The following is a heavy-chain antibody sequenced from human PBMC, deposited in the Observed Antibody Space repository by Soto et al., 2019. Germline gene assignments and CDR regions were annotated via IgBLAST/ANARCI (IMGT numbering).Heavy chain of an antibody. CDR3: AASCVACGGFNYYGMDV. CDR1: GGSISSGGYY. V-gene: IGHV4-31*03. D-gene: IGHD5-12*01. CDR2: IYYSGST. J-gene: IGHJ6*02. Sequence: QVQLQESGPGLVKPSQTLSLTCTVSGGSISSGGYYWSWIRQHPGKGLEWIGYIYYSGSTYYNPXLKRRVNISVDXSXNXXSLKLSSVTAADTAVYYCAASCVACGGFNYYGMDVWGQGTTVTVSS.